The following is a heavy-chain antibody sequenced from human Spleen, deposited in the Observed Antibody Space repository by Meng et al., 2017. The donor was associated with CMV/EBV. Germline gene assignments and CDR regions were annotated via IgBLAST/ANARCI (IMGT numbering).Heavy chain of an antibody. Sequence: AAVKVSCQASGYTFTGYYMHWVRQTPGQGLAWMGWINPNSGGTNYAQKFQGRVTMTRDTSISTAYMELSRLRSDDTAVYYWARGASGEIVVVPAATLGDYWGQGTLVTVSS. CDR1: GYTFTGYY. D-gene: IGHD2-2*01. J-gene: IGHJ4*02. CDR3: ARGASGEIVVVPAATLGDY. CDR2: INPNSGGT. V-gene: IGHV1-2*02.